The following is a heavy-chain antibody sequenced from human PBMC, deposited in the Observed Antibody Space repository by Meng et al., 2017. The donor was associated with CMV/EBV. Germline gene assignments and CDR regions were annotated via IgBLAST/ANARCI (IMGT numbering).Heavy chain of an antibody. V-gene: IGHV3-72*01. J-gene: IGHJ4*02. Sequence: CSTSGFTFKDHYLDWFRQAPGKGLEWLCRMRNRAHGYTTEYAASVKGRFTISRDDSKASLYLQMSSLKTEDTATYYCARDSHNYYFDYWGQGTLVTVSS. CDR1: GFTFKDHY. CDR3: ARDSHNYYFDY. D-gene: IGHD1-1*01. CDR2: MRNRAHGYTT.